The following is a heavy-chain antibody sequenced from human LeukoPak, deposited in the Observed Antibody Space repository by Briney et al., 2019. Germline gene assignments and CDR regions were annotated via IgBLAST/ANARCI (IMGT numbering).Heavy chain of an antibody. J-gene: IGHJ4*02. CDR1: GFTFSSYA. D-gene: IGHD2-15*01. CDR2: ISGSGVGT. Sequence: GGSLRLSCAASGFTFSSYAMSWVRQAPGKGLEWVSVISGSGVGTYYADSVKGRFTISRDNSKNTLYLQMNSLRAEDTAVYYCAKSGPNRFDYWGQGTLVTVSS. V-gene: IGHV3-23*01. CDR3: AKSGPNRFDY.